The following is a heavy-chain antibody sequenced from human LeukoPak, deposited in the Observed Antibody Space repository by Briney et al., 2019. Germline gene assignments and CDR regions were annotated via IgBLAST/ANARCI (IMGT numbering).Heavy chain of an antibody. D-gene: IGHD2-15*01. CDR3: TRVDLGVVAYYYYCYMDV. CDR2: IRSKAYGGTT. CDR1: GFTFGDYA. V-gene: IGHV3-49*04. J-gene: IGHJ6*03. Sequence: PGGSLRLSCTASGFTFGDYAMSWVRQAPGKGLEWVGFIRSKAYGGTTEYAASVKGRFTISRDDSKSIAYLQMNSLKTEDTAVYYCTRVDLGVVAYYYYCYMDVWGKGTTVTVSS.